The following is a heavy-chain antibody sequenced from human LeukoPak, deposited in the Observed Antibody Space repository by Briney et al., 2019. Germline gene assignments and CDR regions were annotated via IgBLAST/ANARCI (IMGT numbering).Heavy chain of an antibody. V-gene: IGHV4-34*01. CDR1: GGSFSDYY. D-gene: IGHD3-22*01. CDR3: GRVQDFEPRGYYLGY. J-gene: IGHJ4*01. CDR2: INHSGST. Sequence: PSETLSLTCAVYGGSFSDYYWNWIRQPPGKGLEWIGEINHSGSTNYNPSLKSRVTMSVDTFKNQFSLTLSSVTAADTAVYYCGRVQDFEPRGYYLGYGGHGTLVTVSS.